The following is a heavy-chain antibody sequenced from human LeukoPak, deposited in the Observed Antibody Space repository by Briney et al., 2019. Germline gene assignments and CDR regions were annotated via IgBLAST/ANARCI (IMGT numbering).Heavy chain of an antibody. CDR1: GFTFSSYE. J-gene: IGHJ4*02. CDR2: ISSSGSTI. D-gene: IGHD6-13*01. CDR3: ARGEQQQLAFDY. V-gene: IGHV3-48*03. Sequence: PGGSLRLSCAASGFTFSSYEMNWVRQAPGKGLEWVSYISSSGSTIYYADSVNGRFTISRDNAKNSLYLQMNSLRAEDTAVYYCARGEQQQLAFDYWGQGTLVTVSS.